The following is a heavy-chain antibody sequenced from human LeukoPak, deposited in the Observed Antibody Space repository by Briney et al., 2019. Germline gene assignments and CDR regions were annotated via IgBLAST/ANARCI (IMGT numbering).Heavy chain of an antibody. J-gene: IGHJ4*02. D-gene: IGHD3-22*01. V-gene: IGHV1-24*01. CDR3: ATQVSSGYYRPYYFDY. Sequence: GASVKVSCKVSGYTLTELSMHWVRQAPGKGLEWMGGFDPEDGETIYAQEFQGRVTMTEDTSTDTAYMELSSVRSEDTAVYYCATQVSSGYYRPYYFDYWGQGTLVTVSS. CDR1: GYTLTELS. CDR2: FDPEDGET.